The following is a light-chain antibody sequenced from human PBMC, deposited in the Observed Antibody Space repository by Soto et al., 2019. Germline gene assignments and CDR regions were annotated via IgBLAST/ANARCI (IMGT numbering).Light chain of an antibody. Sequence: QSALTQPASVSGSPGQPITISCTGTSSDVGGYNYVSWYQQHPGKAPKLMIYEVSNRPSGVSNRFSGSKSGNTASLTISGLQAEDEADYYCSSYTSSSTSYVFGTGTKVTVL. CDR1: SSDVGGYNY. CDR2: EVS. V-gene: IGLV2-14*01. J-gene: IGLJ1*01. CDR3: SSYTSSSTSYV.